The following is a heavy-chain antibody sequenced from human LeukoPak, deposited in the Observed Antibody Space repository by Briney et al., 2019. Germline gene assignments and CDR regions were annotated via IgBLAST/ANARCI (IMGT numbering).Heavy chain of an antibody. CDR3: ARDLLTLGEPRYGMDV. V-gene: IGHV3-30-3*01. Sequence: PGGSLRLSCAASGFTFSSYAMHWVRQAPGKGLEWVAVISYDGSNKYYADSVKGRFTISRDNSKNTLYLQMNSLRAEDTAVYYCARDLLTLGEPRYGMDVWGQGTTVTVSS. J-gene: IGHJ6*02. CDR2: ISYDGSNK. CDR1: GFTFSSYA. D-gene: IGHD3-10*01.